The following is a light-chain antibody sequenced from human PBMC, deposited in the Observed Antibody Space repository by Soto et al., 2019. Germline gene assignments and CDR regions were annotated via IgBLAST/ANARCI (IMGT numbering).Light chain of an antibody. J-gene: IGLJ1*01. CDR3: CSYAGTFYV. Sequence: QSALTQPRSVSGSPGQSVTISCTGTSSDFGGYNYVSWYQHHPGKAPKLMIYDVSERPSGVPDRFSGSKSGNTASLTISGLQAEDEADYYCCSYAGTFYVFGTGTKGTV. V-gene: IGLV2-11*01. CDR2: DVS. CDR1: SSDFGGYNY.